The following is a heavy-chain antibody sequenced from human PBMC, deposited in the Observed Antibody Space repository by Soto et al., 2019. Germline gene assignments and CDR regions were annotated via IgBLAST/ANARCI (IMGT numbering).Heavy chain of an antibody. CDR2: IIPIFGTA. J-gene: IGHJ6*02. D-gene: IGHD6-19*01. CDR1: GGTFSSYA. Sequence: ASVKVSCKASGGTFSSYAISWVRQAPGQGLEWMGGIIPIFGTANYAQKFQGRVTITADESTSTAYMELSSLRSEDTAVYYCARGYSSGWYPRSYYYYGMDVWGQGTTVTVSS. V-gene: IGHV1-69*13. CDR3: ARGYSSGWYPRSYYYYGMDV.